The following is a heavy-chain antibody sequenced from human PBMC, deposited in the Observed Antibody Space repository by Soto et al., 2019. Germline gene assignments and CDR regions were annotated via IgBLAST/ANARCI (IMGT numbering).Heavy chain of an antibody. CDR3: ARKRGYYYYMDV. D-gene: IGHD3-16*01. Sequence: ASVKVSCKASGYTFTRYGISWVRQAPGQGLEWMGWISAYNGNTNYAQKLQGRVTMTTNTSTSTAYMELSSLRSEDTAAYYCARKRGYYYYMDVWGKGTTVTVS. CDR1: GYTFTRYG. CDR2: ISAYNGNT. V-gene: IGHV1-18*01. J-gene: IGHJ6*03.